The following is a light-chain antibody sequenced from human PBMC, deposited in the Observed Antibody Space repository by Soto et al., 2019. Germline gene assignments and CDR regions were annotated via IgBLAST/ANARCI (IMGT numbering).Light chain of an antibody. Sequence: QPVLPQAPSASGTPGQRVPVSCYGSRSNIGSNTVNWYQHLPGTAPRLLMFSNNQRPSGVPDRFSGYKSGTSASLAISRLQYEDEADYYCAAWDDSLNGVIFCGGTQLPS. CDR1: RSNIGSNT. CDR2: SNN. J-gene: IGLJ2*01. CDR3: AAWDDSLNGVI. V-gene: IGLV1-44*01.